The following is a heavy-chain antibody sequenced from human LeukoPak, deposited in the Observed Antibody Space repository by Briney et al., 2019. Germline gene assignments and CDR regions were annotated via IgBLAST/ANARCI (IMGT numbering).Heavy chain of an antibody. CDR1: GYSISSGYY. D-gene: IGHD1-26*01. V-gene: IGHV4-38-2*02. CDR2: IYHSGST. J-gene: IGHJ5*02. CDR3: ARDLVGATTGNWFDP. Sequence: PSETLSLTCTVSGYSISSGYYWGWIRQPPGKGLEWIGSIYHSGSTYYNPSLKSRVTISVDTSKNQFSLKLSSVTVADTAVYYCARDLVGATTGNWFDPWGQGTLVTVSS.